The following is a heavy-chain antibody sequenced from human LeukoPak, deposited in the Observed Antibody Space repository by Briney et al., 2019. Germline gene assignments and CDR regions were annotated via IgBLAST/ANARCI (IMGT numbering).Heavy chain of an antibody. J-gene: IGHJ6*03. Sequence: SETLSLTCTVSGASIISSNYYWGWIRQPPGKGLEWIGSIYYTGNTYNNPSLKSRVTMSVDTSKNQFSLKLSSVTAADTAVYYCARGPILMDVWGKGTTVTVSS. CDR1: GASIISSNYY. V-gene: IGHV4-39*01. CDR3: ARGPILMDV. CDR2: IYYTGNT.